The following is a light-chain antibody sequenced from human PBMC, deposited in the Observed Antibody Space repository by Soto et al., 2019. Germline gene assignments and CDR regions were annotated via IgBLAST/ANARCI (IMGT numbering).Light chain of an antibody. V-gene: IGLV1-44*01. Sequence: QSVLAQPPSASGTPGQRVTISCSGSTSNIGSNTVSWYRQLPGTAPKVLMYGSDQRPSGVPDRFSGFTSGTSASLAISGLQSADEADYYCAAWDESLKGWVFGGGTKVTVL. CDR2: GSD. CDR3: AAWDESLKGWV. J-gene: IGLJ3*02. CDR1: TSNIGSNT.